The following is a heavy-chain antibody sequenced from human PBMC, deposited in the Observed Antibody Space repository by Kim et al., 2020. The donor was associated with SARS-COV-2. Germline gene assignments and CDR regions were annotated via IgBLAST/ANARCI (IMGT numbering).Heavy chain of an antibody. Sequence: ASVKVSCKASGYTFTSYAMHWVRQAPGQRLEWMGWINAGNGNTKYSQKFQGRVTITRDTSASTAYMELSSLRSEDTAVYYCARALQAGGSSWYLAPWLGYWGQGTLVTVSS. D-gene: IGHD6-13*01. CDR1: GYTFTSYA. CDR2: INAGNGNT. CDR3: ARALQAGGSSWYLAPWLGY. J-gene: IGHJ4*02. V-gene: IGHV1-3*01.